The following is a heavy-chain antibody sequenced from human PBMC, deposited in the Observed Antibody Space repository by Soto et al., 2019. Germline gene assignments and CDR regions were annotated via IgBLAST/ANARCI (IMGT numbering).Heavy chain of an antibody. CDR1: GFTFSNAW. Sequence: GGSLRLSCAASGFTFSNAWTSWVRQAPGKGLEWVGRIKSKTDGGTTDYAAPVKGRFTISRDDSKNTLYLQMNSLKTEDTAVYYCTTDESYCSSTSCYLDYYYYYYMDVWGKGTTVTVSS. CDR3: TTDESYCSSTSCYLDYYYYYYMDV. D-gene: IGHD2-2*01. V-gene: IGHV3-15*01. CDR2: IKSKTDGGTT. J-gene: IGHJ6*03.